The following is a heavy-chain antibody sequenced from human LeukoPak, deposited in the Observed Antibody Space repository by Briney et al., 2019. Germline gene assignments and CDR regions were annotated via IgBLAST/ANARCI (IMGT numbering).Heavy chain of an antibody. J-gene: IGHJ4*02. CDR1: GGTFSSYA. D-gene: IGHD6-19*01. CDR3: ASVGVAVAGNGRVNMGY. CDR2: VIPIFGTA. Sequence: ASVKVSCKASGGTFSSYAISWVRQAPGQGLEWMGGVIPIFGTANYAQKFQGRVTITADESTSTAYMELSSLRSEDTAVYYCASVGVAVAGNGRVNMGYWGQGTLVTVSS. V-gene: IGHV1-69*13.